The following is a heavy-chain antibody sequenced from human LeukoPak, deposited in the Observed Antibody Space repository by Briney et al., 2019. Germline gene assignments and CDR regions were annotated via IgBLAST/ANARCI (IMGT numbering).Heavy chain of an antibody. D-gene: IGHD3-3*01. V-gene: IGHV4-38-2*01. Sequence: SETLSLTCAVSGYSISSGYYWGWIRPPPGKGLEWIGSIYHSGSTYYNPSLKSRVTISVDTSKNQFSLKLRSVTAADTAVYYCARLRDFWSGYPGDYWGQGTLVTVSS. CDR1: GYSISSGYY. CDR2: IYHSGST. CDR3: ARLRDFWSGYPGDY. J-gene: IGHJ4*02.